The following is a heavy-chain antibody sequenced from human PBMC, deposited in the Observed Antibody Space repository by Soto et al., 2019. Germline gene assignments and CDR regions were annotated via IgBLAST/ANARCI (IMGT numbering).Heavy chain of an antibody. CDR2: ISGSGDGT. D-gene: IGHD1-26*01. CDR3: AKRVKSGSTSAGNAMDV. V-gene: IGHV3-23*01. CDR1: GFSFTNYA. J-gene: IGHJ6*02. Sequence: EVQLLESGGGLVQPGGSLRLSCAASGFSFTNYAVTWVRQAPGKGLEWVSAISGSGDGTYYADSVRGRFTISRDNSKSTVHLQMNSLRAEDTAVYFCAKRVKSGSTSAGNAMDVWGQGTTVTVSS.